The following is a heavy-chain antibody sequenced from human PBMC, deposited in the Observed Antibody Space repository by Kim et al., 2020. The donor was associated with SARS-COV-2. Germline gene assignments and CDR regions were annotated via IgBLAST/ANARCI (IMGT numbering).Heavy chain of an antibody. J-gene: IGHJ5*02. D-gene: IGHD4-17*01. CDR3: ARRSYGDYGGNWFDP. Sequence: PSLQSRVTISVDKSKNQFSLNLSSVTAADTAVYYCARRSYGDYGGNWFDPWGQGTLVTVSS. V-gene: IGHV4-4*02.